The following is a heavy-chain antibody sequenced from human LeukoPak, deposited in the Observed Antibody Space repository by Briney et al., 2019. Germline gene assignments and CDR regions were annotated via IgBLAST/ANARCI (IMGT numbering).Heavy chain of an antibody. J-gene: IGHJ5*02. V-gene: IGHV4-61*02. CDR2: IYTSRST. CDR1: GGSISSGSNS. D-gene: IGHD3-3*01. Sequence: SETLSLTCTVSGGSISSGSNSWSWVRQPAGTGLEWIGRIYTSRSTNYNPSLKSRVTISVDTSKNQFSLKLSSVTAADTAVYYCARTPYYDFWTVDPWGQGTLVTVSS. CDR3: ARTPYYDFWTVDP.